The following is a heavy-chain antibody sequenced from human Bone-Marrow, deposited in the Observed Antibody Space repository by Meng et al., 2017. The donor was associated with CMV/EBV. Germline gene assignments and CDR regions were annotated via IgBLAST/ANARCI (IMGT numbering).Heavy chain of an antibody. Sequence: SEILSLTCTVSGGSISSSSYYWGWIRQPPGKGLEGIGSIYYSGSTYYNPSLKSRVTISVDTSKNQFSLKLSSVTAADTAVYYCARELYYYDSSGYFDYWGQGTLVTVSS. CDR2: IYYSGST. D-gene: IGHD3-22*01. CDR1: GGSISSSSYY. J-gene: IGHJ4*02. V-gene: IGHV4-39*07. CDR3: ARELYYYDSSGYFDY.